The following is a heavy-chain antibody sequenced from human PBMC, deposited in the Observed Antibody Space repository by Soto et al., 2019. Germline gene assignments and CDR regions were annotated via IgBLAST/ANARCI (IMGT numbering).Heavy chain of an antibody. J-gene: IGHJ6*03. CDR3: ARLRASYGYSTYYYYYMDV. Sequence: GGSLRLSCAASGFTVSSNYMSWVRQAPGKGLEWVSVIYSGGSTYYADSVKGRFTISRDNSKNTLYLQMNSLRAEDTAVYYCARLRASYGYSTYYYYYMDVWGQGTTVTVSS. V-gene: IGHV3-66*04. D-gene: IGHD5-18*01. CDR2: IYSGGST. CDR1: GFTVSSNY.